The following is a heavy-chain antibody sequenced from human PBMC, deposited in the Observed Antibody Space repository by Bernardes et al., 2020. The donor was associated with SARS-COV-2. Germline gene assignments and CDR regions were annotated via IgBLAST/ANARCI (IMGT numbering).Heavy chain of an antibody. D-gene: IGHD3-22*01. CDR3: AIPPTNYDRYGMDV. Sequence: ASVKVSCKASGYTFTGYYMHWVRQALGQGLEWMVWINPNSGGTNYAQKFQGRVTMTRDTSISTAYMELSRLRSDDTAVYYCAIPPTNYDRYGMDVWGQGTTVTVSS. CDR2: INPNSGGT. V-gene: IGHV1-2*02. J-gene: IGHJ6*02. CDR1: GYTFTGYY.